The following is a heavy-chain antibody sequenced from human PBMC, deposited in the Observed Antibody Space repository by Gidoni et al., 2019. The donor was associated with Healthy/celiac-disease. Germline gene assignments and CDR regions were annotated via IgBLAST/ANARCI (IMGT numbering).Heavy chain of an antibody. CDR2: ISGSGGST. D-gene: IGHD5-12*01. Sequence: EVQLLESGGGLVQPGGSLRLSCAASGLTFSSYAMSWVRQAPGKGLEWVSAISGSGGSTYYADSVKGRFTISRDNSKNTLYLQMNSLRAEDTAVYYCAKSTTSGYDPYYYYYYGMDVWGQGTTVTVSS. CDR1: GLTFSSYA. J-gene: IGHJ6*02. V-gene: IGHV3-23*01. CDR3: AKSTTSGYDPYYYYYYGMDV.